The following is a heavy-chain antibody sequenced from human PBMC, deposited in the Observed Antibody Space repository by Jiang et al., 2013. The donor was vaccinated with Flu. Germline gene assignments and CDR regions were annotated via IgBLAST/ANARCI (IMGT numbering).Heavy chain of an antibody. Sequence: KPSETLSLTCTVSGGSISSSSYYWGWIRQPPGKGLEWIGSIYYSGSTYYNPSLKSRVTISVDTSKNQFSLKLSSVTAADTAVYYCASRHCSSTSCPNWFDPWGQGTLVTVSS. CDR1: GGSISSSSYY. D-gene: IGHD2-2*01. J-gene: IGHJ5*02. CDR2: IYYSGST. V-gene: IGHV4-39*01. CDR3: ASRHCSSTSCPNWFDP.